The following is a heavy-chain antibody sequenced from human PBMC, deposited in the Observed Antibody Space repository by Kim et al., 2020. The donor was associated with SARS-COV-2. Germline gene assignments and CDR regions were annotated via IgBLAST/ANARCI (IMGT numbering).Heavy chain of an antibody. Sequence: ASVKVSCKASGYPFITYDINWVRQATGQGLEWMGWMNPNSGHTGYAQKFQGRVTMTRDTSTSTAYMKLSSLRYQDTAVYYCARGTPAIATTGSDYWGQGTLVTVSS. CDR3: ARGTPAIATTGSDY. D-gene: IGHD6-13*01. CDR2: MNPNSGHT. CDR1: GYPFITYD. J-gene: IGHJ4*01. V-gene: IGHV1-8*01.